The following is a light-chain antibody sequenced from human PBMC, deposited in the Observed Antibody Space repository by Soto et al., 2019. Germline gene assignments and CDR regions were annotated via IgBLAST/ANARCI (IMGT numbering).Light chain of an antibody. CDR1: SSDVGGYNY. J-gene: IGLJ3*02. Sequence: QSALTQPPSASGSPGQSVTISCTGSSSDVGGYNYVSWYQKHPGKAPKLLIYEDIKRPSGVPDRFSGSKSGNPASLTVSGLRAEDEDDYYCSSFASNTRPMVFGGGTKLTVL. CDR3: SSFASNTRPMV. CDR2: EDI. V-gene: IGLV2-8*01.